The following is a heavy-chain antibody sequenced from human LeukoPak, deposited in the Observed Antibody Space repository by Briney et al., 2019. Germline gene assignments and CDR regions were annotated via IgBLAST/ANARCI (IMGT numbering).Heavy chain of an antibody. D-gene: IGHD2-15*01. CDR1: GFTFSNYW. J-gene: IGHJ6*03. Sequence: GGSLRLSCAASGFTFSNYWMSWVRQAPGKGLEWVANIKQDGSEKYYVDSVKGRFTISRDNAKNSLYLQMNSLRAEDTAVYYCASTNINCSGGSCYSIYMDVWGKGTTVTVSS. V-gene: IGHV3-7*01. CDR2: IKQDGSEK. CDR3: ASTNINCSGGSCYSIYMDV.